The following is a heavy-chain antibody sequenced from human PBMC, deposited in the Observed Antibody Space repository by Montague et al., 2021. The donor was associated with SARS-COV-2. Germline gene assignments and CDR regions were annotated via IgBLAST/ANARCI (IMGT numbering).Heavy chain of an antibody. V-gene: IGHV3-53*01. CDR2: IYSGEDK. Sequence: SLRLSCAASGFSVSSSYMNWVRQAPGKGLEWVSVIYSGEDKYYADPVKGRFTISRDNSKNTLYLQMNSLRAEDTAVYYCAKDGRLTYDILTGYYLPDYYYYGMDVWGQGTTVTVSS. J-gene: IGHJ6*02. CDR1: GFSVSSSY. D-gene: IGHD3-9*01. CDR3: AKDGRLTYDILTGYYLPDYYYYGMDV.